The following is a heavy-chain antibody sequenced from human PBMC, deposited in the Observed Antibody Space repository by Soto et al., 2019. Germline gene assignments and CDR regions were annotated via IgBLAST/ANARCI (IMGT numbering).Heavy chain of an antibody. CDR2: IYYSGST. J-gene: IGHJ4*02. Sequence: SETLSLTCTVSGGSISSSSYYWGWIRQPPGKGLEWIGSIYYSGSTYYNPSLKSRVTISVDTSKNQFSLKLSSVTAADTAVYYCARRSPRGSGYYYYYFDYWGQGTLVTVSS. CDR3: ARRSPRGSGYYYYYFDY. D-gene: IGHD3-22*01. CDR1: GGSISSSSYY. V-gene: IGHV4-39*01.